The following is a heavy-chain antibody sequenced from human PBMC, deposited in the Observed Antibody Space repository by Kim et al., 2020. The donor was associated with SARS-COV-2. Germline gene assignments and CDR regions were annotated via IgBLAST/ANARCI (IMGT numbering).Heavy chain of an antibody. Sequence: SETLSLTCTVSGGSISSGGYYWSWIRQHPGKGLEWIGYIYYSGSTYYNPSLKSRVTISVDTSKNQFSLKLSSVTAAGTAVYYCARDVRGSGSPRWFDPWGQGTLVTVSS. CDR3: ARDVRGSGSPRWFDP. CDR2: IYYSGST. CDR1: GGSISSGGYY. V-gene: IGHV4-31*03. J-gene: IGHJ5*02. D-gene: IGHD3-10*01.